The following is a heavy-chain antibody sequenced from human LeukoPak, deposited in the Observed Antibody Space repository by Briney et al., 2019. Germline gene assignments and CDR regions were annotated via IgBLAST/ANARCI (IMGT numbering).Heavy chain of an antibody. CDR1: GGSINYYY. Sequence: KPSETLSLTCTVSGGSINYYYWMWIRQPPGKGLEWIGYIYYSGGTHYNPSLKSRVTMLVDTSKNQFSLKLTAVTAADTAVYYCARDKGAGPPNRQQLVINWYFDLWGRGTLVTVSS. CDR2: IYYSGGT. D-gene: IGHD6-13*01. CDR3: ARDKGAGPPNRQQLVINWYFDL. J-gene: IGHJ2*01. V-gene: IGHV4-59*01.